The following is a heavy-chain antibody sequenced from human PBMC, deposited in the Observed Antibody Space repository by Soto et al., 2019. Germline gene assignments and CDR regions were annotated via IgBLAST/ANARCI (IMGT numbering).Heavy chain of an antibody. CDR1: GFTFSSYG. CDR3: AKVAVAATYYFDY. Sequence: QVQLVESGGGVVQPGRSLRLSCAASGFTFSSYGMHWVRQAPGKGLEWVAVISYDGSNKYYADSVMGRFTISIDNSKNTLYLQMNSRRAEDTAVYYCAKVAVAATYYFDYWGQGTLVTASS. CDR2: ISYDGSNK. V-gene: IGHV3-30*18. J-gene: IGHJ4*02. D-gene: IGHD2-15*01.